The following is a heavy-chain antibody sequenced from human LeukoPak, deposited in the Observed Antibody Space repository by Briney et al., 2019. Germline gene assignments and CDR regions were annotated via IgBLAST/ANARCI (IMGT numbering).Heavy chain of an antibody. CDR2: IYTSGST. CDR3: ARGVGATTSYFDY. D-gene: IGHD1-26*01. CDR1: GLSISRGSYY. Sequence: SETLSLTCTVSGLSISRGSYYWSWLRHPAGKGLEWIGRIYTSGSTNYNPSLKSRVTISVDTSKNQFSLKLSSVTAADTAVYYCARGVGATTSYFDYWGQGTLVTVSS. V-gene: IGHV4-61*02. J-gene: IGHJ4*02.